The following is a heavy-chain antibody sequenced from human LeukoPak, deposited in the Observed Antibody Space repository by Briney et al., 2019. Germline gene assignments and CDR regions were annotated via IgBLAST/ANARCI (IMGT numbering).Heavy chain of an antibody. CDR1: GFTFSSYS. J-gene: IGHJ4*02. CDR2: ISSSSSYI. D-gene: IGHD6-13*01. V-gene: IGHV3-21*01. Sequence: GGSLRLSCAASGFTFSSYSMNWVRQAPGKGLEWVSSISSSSSYIYYADSVKGRFTISRDNAKNSLYLQMNSPRAEDTAVYYCARGTSSSWYYFDYWGQGTLVTVSS. CDR3: ARGTSSSWYYFDY.